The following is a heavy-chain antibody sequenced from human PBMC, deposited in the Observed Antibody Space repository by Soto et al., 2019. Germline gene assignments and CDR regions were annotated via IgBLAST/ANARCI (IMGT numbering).Heavy chain of an antibody. CDR3: ARAYGDYEGNMDYYGMDV. J-gene: IGHJ6*02. D-gene: IGHD4-17*01. CDR1: GYSISSGYY. Sequence: PSETLSLTCAVSGYSISSGYYWGWIRQPPGKGLEWIGSIYHSGSTYYNPSLKSRVTISVDTSKNQFSLKLSSVTAADTAVYYCARAYGDYEGNMDYYGMDVWGQGTTVTV. V-gene: IGHV4-38-2*01. CDR2: IYHSGST.